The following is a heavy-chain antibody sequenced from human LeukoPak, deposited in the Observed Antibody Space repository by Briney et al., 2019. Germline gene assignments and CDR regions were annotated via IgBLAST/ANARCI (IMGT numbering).Heavy chain of an antibody. CDR3: ARGGHSGYDSPFDY. J-gene: IGHJ4*02. D-gene: IGHD5-12*01. CDR1: GYTFTSYD. Sequence: SVKVSCKASGYTFTSYDISWVRQAPGQGLEWMGGIIPIFGTANYAQKFQGRVTITADESTSTAYMELSSLRSEDTAVYYCARGGHSGYDSPFDYWGQGTLVTVSS. V-gene: IGHV1-69*13. CDR2: IIPIFGTA.